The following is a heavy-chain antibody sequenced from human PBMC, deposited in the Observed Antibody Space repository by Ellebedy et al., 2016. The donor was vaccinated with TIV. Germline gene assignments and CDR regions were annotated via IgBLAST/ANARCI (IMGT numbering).Heavy chain of an antibody. J-gene: IGHJ6*02. V-gene: IGHV3-33*01. D-gene: IGHD6-13*01. CDR3: ARARIAAAGSSGYYGMDV. CDR1: GFTFSSYG. Sequence: GGSLRLXXAASGFTFSSYGMHWVRQAPGKGLEWVAVIWYDGSNKYYADSVKGRFTISRDNSKNTLYLQMNSLRAEDTAVYYCARARIAAAGSSGYYGMDVWGQGTTVTVSS. CDR2: IWYDGSNK.